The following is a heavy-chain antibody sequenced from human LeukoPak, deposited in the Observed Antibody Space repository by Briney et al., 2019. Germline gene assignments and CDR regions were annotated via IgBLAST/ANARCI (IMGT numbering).Heavy chain of an antibody. CDR3: AGDLCITIFGVVIPWAFDI. D-gene: IGHD3-3*01. Sequence: SETLSLTCTVSGGPISSYYWSWNRQPPGKELERIGYNYYNENTHYNPSLKSRVTISVDASNIQVSLKLSSVTDADTAVYYCAGDLCITIFGVVIPWAFDIWGQGTMVTVSS. V-gene: IGHV4-59*01. CDR2: NYYNENT. J-gene: IGHJ3*02. CDR1: GGPISSYY.